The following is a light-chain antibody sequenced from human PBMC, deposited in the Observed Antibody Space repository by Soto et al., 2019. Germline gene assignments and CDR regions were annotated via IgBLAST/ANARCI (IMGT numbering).Light chain of an antibody. Sequence: DIQMTQSPSSLSASVGDRVTVTCQASQDITNYLSWYQQKPGKAPKLLISDASNLEIGVPSRFSGRGSGTDLSLTINNLQPEDFATYFCQQYDDLPLTFGGGTKVEVK. CDR1: QDITNY. J-gene: IGKJ4*01. CDR3: QQYDDLPLT. CDR2: DAS. V-gene: IGKV1-33*01.